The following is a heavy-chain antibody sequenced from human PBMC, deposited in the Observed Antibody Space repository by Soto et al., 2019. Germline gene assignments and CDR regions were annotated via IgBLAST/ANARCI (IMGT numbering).Heavy chain of an antibody. CDR3: ARLRRVPYDILTGYSRYYFDY. V-gene: IGHV4-59*08. CDR2: IYYSGST. J-gene: IGHJ4*02. Sequence: SETLSLTCTVSGGSISSYYWSWIRQPPGKGLEWIGYIYYSGSTNYNPSLKSRVTISVDTSKNQFSLKLSSVTAADTAVYYCARLRRVPYDILTGYSRYYFDYWGQGTLVTVSS. D-gene: IGHD3-9*01. CDR1: GGSISSYY.